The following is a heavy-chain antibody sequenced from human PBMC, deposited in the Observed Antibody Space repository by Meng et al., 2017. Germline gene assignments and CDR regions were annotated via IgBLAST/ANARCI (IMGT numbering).Heavy chain of an antibody. CDR1: GFTFSSYA. D-gene: IGHD3-22*01. CDR3: AKDPRPLSDSSGYYVDY. V-gene: IGHV3-23*01. J-gene: IGHJ4*02. CDR2: ISGSGGST. Sequence: GESLKISCAASGFTFSSYAMSWVRQAPGKGLEWVSAISGSGGSTYYADSVKGRFTISRDSSKNTLYLQMNSLRAEDTAVYYCAKDPRPLSDSSGYYVDYWGQGTLVTVSS.